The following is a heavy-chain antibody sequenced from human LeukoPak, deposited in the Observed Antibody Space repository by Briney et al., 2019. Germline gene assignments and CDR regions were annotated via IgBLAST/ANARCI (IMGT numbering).Heavy chain of an antibody. J-gene: IGHJ4*02. CDR2: IRYDGSNK. V-gene: IGHV3-30*02. CDR3: AKVEARPGTTSTDY. D-gene: IGHD1-7*01. CDR1: GFSFSRYD. Sequence: GGSLRLSCAASGFSFSRYDIHWVRQAPGKGLEWVAFIRYDGSNKNYADSVKSRFTISRDNFMSTVYLQMNSLRAEDTAVYYCAKVEARPGTTSTDYWGQGTLVTVSS.